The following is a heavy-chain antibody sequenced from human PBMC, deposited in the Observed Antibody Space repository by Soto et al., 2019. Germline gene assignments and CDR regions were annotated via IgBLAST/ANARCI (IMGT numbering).Heavy chain of an antibody. V-gene: IGHV3-23*01. Sequence: PGGSLRLSCAASGFTFSSYAMSWVRQAPGKGLEWVSAISGSGGSTYYADSVKGRFTISRDNSKNTLYLQMNSLRAEDTAVYYCAKQSGIVVVPAAIDYWGQGTLVTVSS. J-gene: IGHJ4*02. CDR3: AKQSGIVVVPAAIDY. D-gene: IGHD2-2*02. CDR2: ISGSGGST. CDR1: GFTFSSYA.